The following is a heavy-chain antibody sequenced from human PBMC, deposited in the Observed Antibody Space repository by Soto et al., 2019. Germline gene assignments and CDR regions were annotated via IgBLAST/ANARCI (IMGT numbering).Heavy chain of an antibody. CDR3: AREVQVHTPAFVY. Sequence: QVQLVQSGAEMKKPGSSVKVSCQSSGGTFNTYAMNWVRQAPGQGPEWMGDISPMFAAANYAPKFQGRVSIPADESTGTSYMQLSSLTSEDTALYFCAREVQVHTPAFVYWGQGTLVTVS. CDR2: ISPMFAAA. D-gene: IGHD3-10*01. J-gene: IGHJ4*02. CDR1: GGTFNTYA. V-gene: IGHV1-69*19.